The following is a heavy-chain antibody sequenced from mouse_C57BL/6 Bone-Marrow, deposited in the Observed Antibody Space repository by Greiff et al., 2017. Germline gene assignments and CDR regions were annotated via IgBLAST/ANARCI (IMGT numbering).Heavy chain of an antibody. Sequence: QVQLQQSGAELVRPGTSVKVSCKASGYAFTNYLIEWVKQRPGQGLEWIGVINPGSGGTNYNEKFKGKATLTADKSSSTAYMQLSSLTSEDSAVYVCARVNYGSSYASFAYWGQGTLVTVSA. CDR2: INPGSGGT. CDR3: ARVNYGSSYASFAY. J-gene: IGHJ3*01. V-gene: IGHV1-54*01. D-gene: IGHD1-1*01. CDR1: GYAFTNYL.